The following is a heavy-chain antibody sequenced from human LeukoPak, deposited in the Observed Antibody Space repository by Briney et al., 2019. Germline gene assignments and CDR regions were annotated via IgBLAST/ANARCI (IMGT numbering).Heavy chain of an antibody. D-gene: IGHD3-22*01. CDR2: ISSDGINT. CDR1: GFTFSSYW. CDR3: ARDLGQYSDTSDNWFDP. Sequence: GGSLRLSCAASGFTFSSYWMHWVRQAPGKGLVWVSRISSDGINTSYADSVKGRFTISRDNAKNTLNLQMNSLRAEDTAVYYCARDLGQYSDTSDNWFDPWGQGTLVTVSS. J-gene: IGHJ5*02. V-gene: IGHV3-74*01.